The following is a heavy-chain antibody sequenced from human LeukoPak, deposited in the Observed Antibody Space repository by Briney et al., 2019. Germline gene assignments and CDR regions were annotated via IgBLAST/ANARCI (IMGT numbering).Heavy chain of an antibody. J-gene: IGHJ5*02. Sequence: GESLKISCKGSGYSFTTYWIGWVRQMPGKGLEWMGIIYPGDSDTRYSPSFRGQVTISADKSISTAYLQWSSLKASDTAMYYCARSSGSPLSGFDPWGQGTLVTVSS. CDR2: IYPGDSDT. D-gene: IGHD3-10*01. V-gene: IGHV5-51*01. CDR1: GYSFTTYW. CDR3: ARSSGSPLSGFDP.